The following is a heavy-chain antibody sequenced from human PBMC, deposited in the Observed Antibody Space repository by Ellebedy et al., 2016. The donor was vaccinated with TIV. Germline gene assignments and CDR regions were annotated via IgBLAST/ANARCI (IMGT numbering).Heavy chain of an antibody. V-gene: IGHV4-59*08. CDR2: ISYSGTT. J-gene: IGHJ4*02. Sequence: MPSETLSLTCTVSGGSITNYFWSWIRQPQGKGLEWIAYISYSGTTDYNPSLKNRVTMSVNTSNNQFSLKFSSVTAADTAVYYCARHSRNNYGYFAAPREYYYDYWGQGTLVTVSS. D-gene: IGHD5-18*01. CDR1: GGSITNYF. CDR3: ARHSRNNYGYFAAPREYYYDY.